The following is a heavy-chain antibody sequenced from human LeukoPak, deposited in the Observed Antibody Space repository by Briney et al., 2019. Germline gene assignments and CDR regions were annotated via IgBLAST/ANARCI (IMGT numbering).Heavy chain of an antibody. D-gene: IGHD2-21*02. V-gene: IGHV4-34*01. CDR3: ARGSPHIVVVTAIQWVRGLGFDY. Sequence: DPSETLSLTYAVYGGSFSGYYWSWIRQPPGKGLEWIGEINHSGSTNYNPSLKSRVTISVETSKNQFSLKLSSVTAADTAVYYCARGSPHIVVVTAIQWVRGLGFDYWGQGTLVTVSS. CDR2: INHSGST. CDR1: GGSFSGYY. J-gene: IGHJ4*02.